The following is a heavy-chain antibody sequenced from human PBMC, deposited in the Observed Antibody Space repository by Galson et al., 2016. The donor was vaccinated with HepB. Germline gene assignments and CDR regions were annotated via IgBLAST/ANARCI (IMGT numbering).Heavy chain of an antibody. V-gene: IGHV3-23*01. J-gene: IGHJ6*02. CDR1: GFTFSTSG. CDR3: ATEYVLRSLESSSYYFYGLDV. D-gene: IGHD3-3*01. CDR2: INGGGGKT. Sequence: SLRLSCAGSGFTFSTSGLNWVRRAPGTGLEWVSTINGGGGKTHHADSVKGRFTISRDNSKNTLYLEMNNLRAEDTAIYYCATEYVLRSLESSSYYFYGLDVWGQGTTVTVSS.